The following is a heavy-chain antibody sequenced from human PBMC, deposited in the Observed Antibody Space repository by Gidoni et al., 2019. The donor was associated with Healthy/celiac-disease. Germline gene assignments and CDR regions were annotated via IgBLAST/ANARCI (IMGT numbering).Heavy chain of an antibody. D-gene: IGHD3-22*01. V-gene: IGHV3-53*04. Sequence: EVQLVESGGGLVQPGGSLSLSCAASGFPVSSNYMSWVRQAPGKGLEWVSVIYSGGSTYYADSVKGRFTISRHNSKNTLYLQMNSLRAEDTAVYYSAMPSLPYSSADAFDIWGQGTMVTVSS. CDR3: AMPSLPYSSADAFDI. J-gene: IGHJ3*02. CDR1: GFPVSSNY. CDR2: IYSGGST.